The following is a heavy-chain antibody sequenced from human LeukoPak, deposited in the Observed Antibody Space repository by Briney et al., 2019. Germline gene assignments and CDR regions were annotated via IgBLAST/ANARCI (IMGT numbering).Heavy chain of an antibody. D-gene: IGHD5-24*01. Sequence: GGSLRLSCAASGFTFSSYAMHWVRQAPGKGLEWVAVISYDGSNKYYADSVKGRFTISRDNSKNTLYLQMNSLRAEDTAVYYCARDFRWLQPKDAFDIWGQGTMVTVSS. CDR3: ARDFRWLQPKDAFDI. V-gene: IGHV3-30-3*01. CDR2: ISYDGSNK. J-gene: IGHJ3*02. CDR1: GFTFSSYA.